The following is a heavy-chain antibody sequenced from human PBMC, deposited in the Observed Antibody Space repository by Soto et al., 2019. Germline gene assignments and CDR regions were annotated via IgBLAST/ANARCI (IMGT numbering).Heavy chain of an antibody. Sequence: GASVKVSCKASGYTFTGYYMHWVRQAPGQGLEWMGWINPNSGGTNYAQKFQGWVTMTRDTSISTAYMELSRLRSDDTAVYYCARVFYDFWSGHNHDAFDIWGQGTMVTVSS. CDR1: GYTFTGYY. CDR2: INPNSGGT. V-gene: IGHV1-2*04. CDR3: ARVFYDFWSGHNHDAFDI. J-gene: IGHJ3*02. D-gene: IGHD3-3*01.